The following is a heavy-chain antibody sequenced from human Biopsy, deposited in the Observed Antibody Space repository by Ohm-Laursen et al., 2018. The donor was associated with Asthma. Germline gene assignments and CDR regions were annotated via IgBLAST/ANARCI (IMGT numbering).Heavy chain of an antibody. CDR2: IDQSGYT. D-gene: IGHD1-20*01. CDR1: GGYLTGHY. Sequence: GTLSLTCTVYGGYLTGHYWNWIRQPPGKGLEWIGEIDQSGYTNYNPSLKSRVPISADTSKNQFHLNLRSVTAADTAVYFCARAAITGIRGWFDPWGQGTQVTVSS. V-gene: IGHV4-34*01. CDR3: ARAAITGIRGWFDP. J-gene: IGHJ5*02.